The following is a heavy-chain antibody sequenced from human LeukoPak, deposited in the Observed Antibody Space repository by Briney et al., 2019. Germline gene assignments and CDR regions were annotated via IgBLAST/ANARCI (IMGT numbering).Heavy chain of an antibody. D-gene: IGHD4-17*01. CDR1: GDTFKNYH. CDR2: INPNSGGT. V-gene: IGHV1-2*02. J-gene: IGHJ4*02. CDR3: ARARVGEVFDY. Sequence: GASVKVSCKVFGDTFKNYHISWVRQAPGEGLEWMGWINPNSGGTNYAQKFQGRVTMTRDTSISTAYMELSRLKSDDTAVYYCARARVGEVFDYWGQGTLVTVSS.